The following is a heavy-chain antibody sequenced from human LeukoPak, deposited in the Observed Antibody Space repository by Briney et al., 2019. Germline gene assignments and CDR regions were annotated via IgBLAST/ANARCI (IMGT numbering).Heavy chain of an antibody. D-gene: IGHD3-22*01. V-gene: IGHV4-34*01. J-gene: IGHJ4*02. CDR1: GGSFSGYY. CDR3: ASIYYYTSSGFPD. Sequence: SETLSLTCAVYGGSFSGYYWSWVRQPPGKGLEWIGAISHSGSTNYNPSPKSRVTTSVDTSNNQFALKQSDITAADPAVYYCASIYYYTSSGFPDWGQGTLVTVSS. CDR2: ISHSGST.